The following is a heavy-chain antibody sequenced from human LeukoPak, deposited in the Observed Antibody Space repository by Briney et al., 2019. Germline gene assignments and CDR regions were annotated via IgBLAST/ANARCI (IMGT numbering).Heavy chain of an antibody. CDR3: ARALRGDGYNLGY. J-gene: IGHJ4*02. D-gene: IGHD5-24*01. CDR2: ISVSGGSM. Sequence: GGSLRLSCAVSGFTFSSYAMSWVRQAPGKGLEWVSVISVSGGSMYYADSVKGRFTISRDNSKSTLYLQMNSLRAEDTAVYYCARALRGDGYNLGYWGQGTLVTVSS. CDR1: GFTFSSYA. V-gene: IGHV3-23*01.